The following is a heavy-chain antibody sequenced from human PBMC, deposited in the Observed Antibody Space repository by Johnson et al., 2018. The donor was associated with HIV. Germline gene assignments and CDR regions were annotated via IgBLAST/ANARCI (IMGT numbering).Heavy chain of an antibody. J-gene: IGHJ3*02. Sequence: VQLVESGRGVVQPGRSQRFSCAASGFTFDDYAMHWVRLAPGKGLEWVSGISWSSGSIDYADSVKGRFTISRDNAKDSLFLQMNTLRAEDTALYYCVKDIWQYMYGAFDIWGQGTMVTVSS. CDR1: GFTFDDYA. D-gene: IGHD2-8*01. CDR2: ISWSSGSI. V-gene: IGHV3-9*01. CDR3: VKDIWQYMYGAFDI.